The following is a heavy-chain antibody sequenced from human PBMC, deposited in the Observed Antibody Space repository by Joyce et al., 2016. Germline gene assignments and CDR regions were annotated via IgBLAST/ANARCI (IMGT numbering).Heavy chain of an antibody. CDR1: GYNFTNFA. CDR3: ARGGQITIIKGSLDI. Sequence: QVQLVQSGPQVKKPAASVKVSCQAFGYNFTNFAIHWVRQAPGQGVEWMGWISPNTRKGFDAQSLHGRVTITTATSTSTAYMELRSLTSDDTAVYYCARGGQITIIKGSLDIWGQGTMVILSS. J-gene: IGHJ3*02. V-gene: IGHV1-18*01. CDR2: ISPNTRKG. D-gene: IGHD3-22*01.